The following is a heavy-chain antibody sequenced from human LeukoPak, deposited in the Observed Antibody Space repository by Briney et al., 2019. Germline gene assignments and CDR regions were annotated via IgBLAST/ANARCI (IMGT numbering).Heavy chain of an antibody. D-gene: IGHD6-13*01. Sequence: SETLSLTCTVSGGSISSGSYYWSWIRQPPGKGLEWIGYIYYSGSTNYNPSLKSRVTISVDTSKNQFSLKLSSATAADTAVYYCARTLLGYSSSWYFDYWGQGTLVTVSS. V-gene: IGHV4-61*01. J-gene: IGHJ4*02. CDR2: IYYSGST. CDR1: GGSISSGSYY. CDR3: ARTLLGYSSSWYFDY.